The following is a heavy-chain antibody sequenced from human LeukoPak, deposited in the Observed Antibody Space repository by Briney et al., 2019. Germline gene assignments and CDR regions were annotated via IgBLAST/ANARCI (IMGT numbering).Heavy chain of an antibody. D-gene: IGHD5-18*01. CDR3: ARDGDTAMILFAFDI. CDR1: GGSINSYY. CDR2: ISYSGNT. V-gene: IGHV4-59*12. J-gene: IGHJ3*02. Sequence: SETLSLTCTVSGGSINSYYWSWIRQPPGKGLEWIGYISYSGNTSSDPSLTSRVTMSLDTSTNQFSLKLSSVTAADTAVYYCARDGDTAMILFAFDIWGQGTMVTVSS.